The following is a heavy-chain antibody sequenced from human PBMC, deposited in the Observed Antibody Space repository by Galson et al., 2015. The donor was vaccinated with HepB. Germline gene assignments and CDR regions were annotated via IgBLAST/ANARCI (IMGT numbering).Heavy chain of an antibody. CDR3: ARGPTVTTNAKYYMDY. V-gene: IGHV1-46*03. CDR2: INPSGGT. Sequence: SVKVSCKASGNTFTTNYMHWVRQAPGQGLEWMGIINPSGGTNYAQKFQGRVTMTRDTSTSKVYMELSSLRSEDTDVYDCARGPTVTTNAKYYMDYWGQGTMVTVSS. J-gene: IGHJ4*02. D-gene: IGHD4-17*01. CDR1: GNTFTTNY.